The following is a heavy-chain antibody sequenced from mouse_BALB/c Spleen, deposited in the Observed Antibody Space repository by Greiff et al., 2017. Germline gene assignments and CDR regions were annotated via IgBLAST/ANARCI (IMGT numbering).Heavy chain of an antibody. V-gene: IGHV3-2*02. CDR2: ISYSGST. D-gene: IGHD2-1*01. Sequence: EVQLQESGPGLVKPSQSLSLTCTVTGYSITSDYAWNWIRQFPGNKLEWMGYISYSGSTSYNPSLKSRISITRDTSKNQFFLQLNSVTTEDTATYYCASGGNYEGYAMDYWGQGTSVTVSS. CDR1: GYSITSDYA. CDR3: ASGGNYEGYAMDY. J-gene: IGHJ4*01.